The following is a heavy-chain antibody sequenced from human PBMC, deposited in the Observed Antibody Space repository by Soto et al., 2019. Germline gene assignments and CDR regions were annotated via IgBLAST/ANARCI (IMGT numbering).Heavy chain of an antibody. Sequence: GGSLRLSCAASGFTFSSYAMSWVRQAPGKGLEWVSAISGSGGSTYYADSVKGRFTISRDNSKNTLYLQMNSLRAEDTAVYYCAKPDRGYDSWSGYYPREGVDYYYGMDVWGQGTTVTV. CDR2: ISGSGGST. J-gene: IGHJ6*02. V-gene: IGHV3-23*01. D-gene: IGHD3-3*01. CDR1: GFTFSSYA. CDR3: AKPDRGYDSWSGYYPREGVDYYYGMDV.